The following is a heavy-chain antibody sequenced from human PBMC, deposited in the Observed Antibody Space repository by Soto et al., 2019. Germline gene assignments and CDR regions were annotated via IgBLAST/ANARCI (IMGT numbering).Heavy chain of an antibody. V-gene: IGHV4-34*01. D-gene: IGHD3-3*01. CDR3: ARGPYYDFWSGYHQRQFDY. CDR2: INHSGST. CDR1: GGSFSGYY. Sequence: PSETLSLTCAVYGGSFSGYYWSWIRQPPGKGLEWIGEINHSGSTNYNPSLKSRVTISVDTSKNQFSLKLSSVTAADTAVYYCARGPYYDFWSGYHQRQFDYWGQGTLVTVSS. J-gene: IGHJ4*02.